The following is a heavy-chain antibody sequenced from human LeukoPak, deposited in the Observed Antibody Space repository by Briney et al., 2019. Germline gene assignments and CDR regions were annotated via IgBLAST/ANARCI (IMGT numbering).Heavy chain of an antibody. CDR1: GGTFSSYA. CDR2: MNPNSGNT. D-gene: IGHD6-13*01. V-gene: IGHV1-8*02. CDR3: ARVGSSWYKDLDY. J-gene: IGHJ4*02. Sequence: SSVKVSCKASGGTFSSYAISWVRQAPGQGLEWMGWMNPNSGNTGYAQKFQGRVTMTRNTSISTAYMELSSLRSEDTAVYYCARVGSSWYKDLDYWGQGTLVTVSS.